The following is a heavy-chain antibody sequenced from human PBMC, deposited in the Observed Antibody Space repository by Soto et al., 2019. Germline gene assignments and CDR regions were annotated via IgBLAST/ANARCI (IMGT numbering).Heavy chain of an antibody. Sequence: QVQLVESGGGVVQPGRSLRLSCAASGFTFSSYAMHWVRQAPGKGLEWVAVISYDGSNKYYADSVKGRFTISRDNSKNTLYLQMNSLRAGDTAVYYCARDAFITGTTVLDYWGQGTLVTVSS. CDR2: ISYDGSNK. J-gene: IGHJ4*02. CDR1: GFTFSSYA. CDR3: ARDAFITGTTVLDY. D-gene: IGHD1-7*01. V-gene: IGHV3-30-3*01.